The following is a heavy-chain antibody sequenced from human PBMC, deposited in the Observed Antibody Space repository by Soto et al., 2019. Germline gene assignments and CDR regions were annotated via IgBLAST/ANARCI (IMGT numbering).Heavy chain of an antibody. CDR2: MNPNSGNT. CDR3: AREFGGGGYSSSWHYYYGMDV. D-gene: IGHD6-6*01. J-gene: IGHJ6*02. CDR1: GYTFTSYD. V-gene: IGHV1-8*01. Sequence: QVQLVQSGAEVKKPGASVKVSCKASGYTFTSYDINWVRQATGQGLEWMGWMNPNSGNTGYAQKFQGRVTMTRNTSISTAYMELSSLRSEDTAVYYCAREFGGGGYSSSWHYYYGMDVWGQGTTVTVSS.